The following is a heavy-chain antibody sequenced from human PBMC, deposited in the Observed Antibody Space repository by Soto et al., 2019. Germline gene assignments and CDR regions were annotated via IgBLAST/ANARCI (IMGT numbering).Heavy chain of an antibody. CDR3: ARDARPLRDFDY. CDR2: ISSSSSYI. D-gene: IGHD3-16*01. J-gene: IGHJ4*02. Sequence: GGSLRLSCAASGFTFSSYSMNWVRQAPGKGLEWVSSISSSSSYIYYADSVKGRFTISRDNAKNSLYLQMNSLRAEDTAVYYCARDARPLRDFDYWGQGTLVTVSS. CDR1: GFTFSSYS. V-gene: IGHV3-21*01.